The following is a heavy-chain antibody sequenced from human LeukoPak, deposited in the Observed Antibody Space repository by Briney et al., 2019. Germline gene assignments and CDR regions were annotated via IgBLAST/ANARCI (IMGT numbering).Heavy chain of an antibody. Sequence: SETLSLTCTVSGGSISNNYWSWIRQPPGKGLEWIGYISYSGATNYNPSLKSRVTISVDTSKNQFSLKLSSVTAADTAVYYCARRGSSSWHFDYWGQGTLVTVSS. CDR3: ARRGSSSWHFDY. J-gene: IGHJ4*02. D-gene: IGHD6-13*01. CDR2: ISYSGAT. CDR1: GGSISNNY. V-gene: IGHV4-59*08.